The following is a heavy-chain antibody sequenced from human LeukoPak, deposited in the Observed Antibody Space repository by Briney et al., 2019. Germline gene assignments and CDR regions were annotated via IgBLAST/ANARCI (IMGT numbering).Heavy chain of an antibody. J-gene: IGHJ4*02. D-gene: IGHD6-19*01. Sequence: SETLSLTCTVSGGSIRSYYWSWIRQPPGKGLEWIGYIYYSGSTNYNPSLKSRVTISVDTSKNQFSLNLISVTAADTAVYYCARVLPYSSGWGVDYWGQGALVTVSS. CDR1: GGSIRSYY. CDR3: ARVLPYSSGWGVDY. V-gene: IGHV4-59*01. CDR2: IYYSGST.